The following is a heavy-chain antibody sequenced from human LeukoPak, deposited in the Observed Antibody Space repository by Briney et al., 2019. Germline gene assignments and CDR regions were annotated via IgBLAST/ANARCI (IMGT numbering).Heavy chain of an antibody. CDR2: IYYSGST. V-gene: IGHV4-59*01. J-gene: IGHJ4*02. D-gene: IGHD1-1*01. Sequence: PSETLSLTCTVSGGSISSYYWSRIRQPPGKGLEWTGYIYYSGSTNYNPSLKSRVTISVDTSKNQFSLKLSSVTAADTAVYYCARGNWYFDYWGQGTLVTVSS. CDR3: ARGNWYFDY. CDR1: GGSISSYY.